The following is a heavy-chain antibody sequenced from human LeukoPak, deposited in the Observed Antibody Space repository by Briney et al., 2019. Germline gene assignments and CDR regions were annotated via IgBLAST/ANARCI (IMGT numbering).Heavy chain of an antibody. J-gene: IGHJ4*02. CDR2: MNPNSGNT. Sequence: ASVKVSCKASGYTFTSYDINWVRQATGQGLEWMGWMNPNSGNTGYAQKFQGRVTMTRNTSISTAYMELSSLRSEDTAVYYCARGDPYDMNFDYWGQGTLVTVSS. D-gene: IGHD3-16*01. CDR1: GYTFTSYD. CDR3: ARGDPYDMNFDY. V-gene: IGHV1-8*01.